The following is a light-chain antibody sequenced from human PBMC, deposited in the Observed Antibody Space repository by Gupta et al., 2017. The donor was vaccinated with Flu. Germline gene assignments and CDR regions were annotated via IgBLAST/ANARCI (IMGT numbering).Light chain of an antibody. J-gene: IGKJ4*01. CDR1: QSIRSW. V-gene: IGKV1-5*03. CDR3: QQDDSYSLT. Sequence: DIQMTQSPSTLSASVGDRVTITCRASQSIRSWLAWYQQKPGKAPNLLIYKASSLESGVPSRFSGSGSGTEFTLTINRLQPDDFATYYFQQDDSYSLTFGGGTEVEIK. CDR2: KAS.